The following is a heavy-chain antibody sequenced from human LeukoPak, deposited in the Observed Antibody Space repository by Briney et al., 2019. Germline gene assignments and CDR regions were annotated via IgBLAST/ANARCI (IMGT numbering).Heavy chain of an antibody. V-gene: IGHV4-59*08. D-gene: IGHD3-16*01. CDR2: ISDSGNT. J-gene: IGHJ4*02. CDR3: ARRSNWGSFFPFDY. CDR1: VDSINNYY. Sequence: SETLSLACSVSVDSINNYYWSWIRQPPGKGLEWIGHISDSGNTNYSPSLKSRVTISRDTSKSQLSLQLTSVTAADTAVYYCARRSNWGSFFPFDYWGRGTLVTVSS.